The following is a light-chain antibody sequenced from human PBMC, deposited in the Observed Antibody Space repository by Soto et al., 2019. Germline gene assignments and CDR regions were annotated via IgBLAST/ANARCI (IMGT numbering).Light chain of an antibody. Sequence: EIVLTQSPATLFLSPGERATLSCRASQSVSSYLAWYQQKPGQAPRLLIYDASNRATGIPARFSGSGSGTDFTLTISSLEPEDFAVYYCQQYRGWPRTFGQGTKVEIK. V-gene: IGKV3-11*01. CDR2: DAS. J-gene: IGKJ1*01. CDR1: QSVSSY. CDR3: QQYRGWPRT.